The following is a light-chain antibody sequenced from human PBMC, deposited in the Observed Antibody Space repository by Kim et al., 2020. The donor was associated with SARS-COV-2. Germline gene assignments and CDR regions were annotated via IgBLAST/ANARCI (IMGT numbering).Light chain of an antibody. CDR2: QDS. Sequence: SVAPGQTASITCSGDKLGDKYACWYQQKPGQSPVLVIYQDSKRPSGIPERFSGSNSGNTATLTISGTQAMDEADYYCQAWDSNTARFGGGTQLTVL. CDR1: KLGDKY. V-gene: IGLV3-1*01. CDR3: QAWDSNTAR. J-gene: IGLJ2*01.